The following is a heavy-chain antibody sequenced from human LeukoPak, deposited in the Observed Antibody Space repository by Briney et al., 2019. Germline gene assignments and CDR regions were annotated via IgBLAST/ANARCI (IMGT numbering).Heavy chain of an antibody. V-gene: IGHV1-24*01. Sequence: ASVTVSFKVSGHTLSEMTMHWVRQAPGKGLEGMGGFDPENDERMYARKFRGRVTMTEDASTDTAYMELSSLRSEDTAVYFCATEMTSVVPDYWGQGTLVTVSS. D-gene: IGHD4-11*01. CDR2: FDPENDER. J-gene: IGHJ4*02. CDR1: GHTLSEMT. CDR3: ATEMTSVVPDY.